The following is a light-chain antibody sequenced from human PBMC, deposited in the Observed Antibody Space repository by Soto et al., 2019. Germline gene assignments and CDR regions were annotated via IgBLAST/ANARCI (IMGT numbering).Light chain of an antibody. CDR1: QIVSSK. J-gene: IGKJ2*01. CDR3: LQYNDWPFT. Sequence: EIVMTQSPATLSVSPGEGATLSCKASQIVSSKLAWYQQKPGQAPRVLIYGAFTRATGIPARFSGSGSGTEFTLTISSLQSEDFAVYSCLQYNDWPFTFGHGTKLEIK. V-gene: IGKV3-15*01. CDR2: GAF.